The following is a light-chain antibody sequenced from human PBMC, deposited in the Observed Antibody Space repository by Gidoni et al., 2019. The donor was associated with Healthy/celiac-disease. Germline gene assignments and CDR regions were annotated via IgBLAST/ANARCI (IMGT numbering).Light chain of an antibody. Sequence: EIVLTQSPATLSLSPGERATLSCRASQSVSSYLAWYQQKPGQAPRLLIYDASNRATGIPARFSGSGSGTDFTLTISSLEPEDFAVYYCQQCRNWPPVWTFGQGTKVEIK. CDR1: QSVSSY. V-gene: IGKV3-11*01. CDR2: DAS. J-gene: IGKJ1*01. CDR3: QQCRNWPPVWT.